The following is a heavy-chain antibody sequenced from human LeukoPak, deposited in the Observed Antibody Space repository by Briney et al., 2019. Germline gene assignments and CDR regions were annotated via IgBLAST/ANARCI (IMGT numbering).Heavy chain of an antibody. D-gene: IGHD3-10*01. CDR1: VFSFTTYW. V-gene: IGHV5-51*01. J-gene: IGHJ5*02. CDR3: ARQMYPKTYGSGSYYP. Sequence: GESLKISCKASVFSFTTYWIGWVRQMPGKGLEWMGIIYPDDSESRYSPSLQGQVTISVDKSISTAYLQWSSLKASDTAMYYCARQMYPKTYGSGSYYPWGQGTLVTVSS. CDR2: IYPDDSES.